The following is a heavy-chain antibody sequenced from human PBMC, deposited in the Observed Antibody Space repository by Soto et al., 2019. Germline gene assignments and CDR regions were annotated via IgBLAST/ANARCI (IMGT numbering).Heavy chain of an antibody. Sequence: QVQLQQWGAGLLKPSETLSLTCAVYGGSFSGYYWSWIRQPPGKGLEWIGEINHSGSTNYNPSLKIRVTISVDTSKNQFSLKLSSVTAADTAVYYCARVRLYGMDVWGQGTTVTVSS. CDR1: GGSFSGYY. D-gene: IGHD3-10*01. J-gene: IGHJ6*02. V-gene: IGHV4-34*01. CDR2: INHSGST. CDR3: ARVRLYGMDV.